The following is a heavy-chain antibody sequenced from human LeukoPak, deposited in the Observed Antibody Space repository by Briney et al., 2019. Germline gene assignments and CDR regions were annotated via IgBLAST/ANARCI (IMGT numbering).Heavy chain of an antibody. J-gene: IGHJ4*02. D-gene: IGHD3-22*01. CDR1: GYTFTSYG. CDR3: ARGPPSYYYDSPGQSFDY. Sequence: GASVKVSCKASGYTFTSYGISWVRQAPGQGLEWMGWISAYNGNTNYAQKLQGRVTMTTDTSTSTAYMELRSLRSDDTAVYYCARGPPSYYYDSPGQSFDYWGQGTLVTVSS. V-gene: IGHV1-18*01. CDR2: ISAYNGNT.